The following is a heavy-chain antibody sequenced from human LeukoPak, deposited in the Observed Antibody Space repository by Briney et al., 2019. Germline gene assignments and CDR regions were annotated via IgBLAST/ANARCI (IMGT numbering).Heavy chain of an antibody. CDR3: ARVSTIMTTYWFDP. Sequence: GGSLRLSCAASGFTFSSYSMNWVRQAPGKGLEWVSYISSTGSTIYYADSVQGRFTISRDNTKKSLYLQMTGLRVEDTAIYYCARVSTIMTTYWFDPWGQGALVSVSS. V-gene: IGHV3-48*04. D-gene: IGHD4-11*01. CDR2: ISSTGSTI. J-gene: IGHJ5*02. CDR1: GFTFSSYS.